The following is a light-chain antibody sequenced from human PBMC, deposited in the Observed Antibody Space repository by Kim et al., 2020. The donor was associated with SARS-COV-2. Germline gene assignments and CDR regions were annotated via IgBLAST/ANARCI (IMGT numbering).Light chain of an antibody. Sequence: QSALTQPPSASGSPGQSVTISCTGTSSDVGGYNYVSWYQQHPGKAPQLMIYEVSKRPSGVPDRFSGSKSGNTASLTVSGLQAEDEADYYCSSYTGSNNYVFGTGTKVTVL. J-gene: IGLJ1*01. CDR2: EVS. CDR1: SSDVGGYNY. V-gene: IGLV2-8*01. CDR3: SSYTGSNNYV.